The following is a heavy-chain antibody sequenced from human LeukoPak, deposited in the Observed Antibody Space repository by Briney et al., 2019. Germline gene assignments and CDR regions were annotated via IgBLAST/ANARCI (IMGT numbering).Heavy chain of an antibody. CDR1: GFPFRSYA. Sequence: GGTLRHSRAPSGFPFRSYAIQRVRQAPGKGLDPAAVISYDGSNKYYADSVKGRFTISRDNSKNTLYLQMNSLRAEDTAVYYCAGSSTSCYLSCYYYGMDVWGQGTTVTVSS. CDR3: AGSSTSCYLSCYYYGMDV. D-gene: IGHD2-2*01. J-gene: IGHJ6*02. V-gene: IGHV3-30-3*01. CDR2: ISYDGSNK.